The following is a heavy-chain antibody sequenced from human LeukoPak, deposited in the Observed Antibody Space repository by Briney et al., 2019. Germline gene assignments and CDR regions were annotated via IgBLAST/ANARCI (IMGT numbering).Heavy chain of an antibody. J-gene: IGHJ6*02. CDR3: ARDGMVRSYGMDV. V-gene: IGHV3-30-3*01. D-gene: IGHD3-10*01. CDR2: ISYDGSNK. Sequence: PGGSLRLSCAASGFTFSSYAMHWVRQAPGKGLEWVAVISYDGSNKYYADSVKGRFTISRDNSKNTLYLQMNSLRAEDTAVYYCARDGMVRSYGMDVWGQGTTVTVSS. CDR1: GFTFSSYA.